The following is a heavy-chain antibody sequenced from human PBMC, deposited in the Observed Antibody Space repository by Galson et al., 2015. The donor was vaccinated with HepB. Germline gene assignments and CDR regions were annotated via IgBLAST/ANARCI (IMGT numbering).Heavy chain of an antibody. Sequence: SCAASAFTFSNFWMTWVRQAPGKGLEWVASIKHDGREEYSVDSVRGRFTISRDNAQSSLFLQMNSLRVDDTALYYCARVIGGYYNDYWGQGTLVTVSS. CDR1: AFTFSNFW. V-gene: IGHV3-7*01. J-gene: IGHJ4*02. CDR2: IKHDGREE. CDR3: ARVIGGYYNDY. D-gene: IGHD3-10*01.